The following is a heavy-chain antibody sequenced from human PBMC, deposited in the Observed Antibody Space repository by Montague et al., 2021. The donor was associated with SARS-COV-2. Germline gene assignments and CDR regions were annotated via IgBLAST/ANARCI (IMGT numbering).Heavy chain of an antibody. CDR1: GGSFSDFY. D-gene: IGHD3-10*01. CDR2: INHSGSS. J-gene: IGHJ3*02. V-gene: IGHV4-34*01. Sequence: SETLSLTCAVYGGSFSDFYWSWIRQLPGKGLEWIGEINHSGSSYYNPSLKSRVTISVDTSKNQFSLKLSSVTAADTAVYYCASRNRGNRGAFDIWGQGTMVTVSS. CDR3: ASRNRGNRGAFDI.